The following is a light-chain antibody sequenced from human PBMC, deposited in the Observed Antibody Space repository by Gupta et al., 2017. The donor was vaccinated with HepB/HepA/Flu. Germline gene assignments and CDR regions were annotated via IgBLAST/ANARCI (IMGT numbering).Light chain of an antibody. V-gene: IGKV2-30*02. CDR1: QTLVHSDGNAY. CDR3: MQGTHWPPIT. Sequence: DIVMNQSPLSLPVTLGQPASISCRSSQTLVHSDGNAYLHWFQQRPGQSPRRLIYEVSKRDAGVPDRFSGSGLGTDFTLKISRGEAEDVAFYYCMQGTHWPPITFGQGTLLEIK. CDR2: EVS. J-gene: IGKJ5*01.